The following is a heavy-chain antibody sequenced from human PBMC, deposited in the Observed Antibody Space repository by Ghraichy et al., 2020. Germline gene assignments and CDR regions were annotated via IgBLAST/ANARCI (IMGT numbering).Heavy chain of an antibody. CDR1: GGSISSYY. CDR2: IYYSGST. J-gene: IGHJ4*02. Sequence: SETLSLTCTVSGGSISSYYWSWIRQPPGKGLEWIGYIYYSGSTNYNPSLKSRVTISVDTSKNQFSLKLSSVTAADTAVYYCASGGGYSGYEPFDYWGQGTLVTVSS. V-gene: IGHV4-59*01. D-gene: IGHD5-12*01. CDR3: ASGGGYSGYEPFDY.